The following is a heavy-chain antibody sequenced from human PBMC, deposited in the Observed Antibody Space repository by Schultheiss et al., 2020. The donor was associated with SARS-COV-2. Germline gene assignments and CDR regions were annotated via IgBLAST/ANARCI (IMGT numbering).Heavy chain of an antibody. J-gene: IGHJ4*02. D-gene: IGHD1-26*01. Sequence: GGSLRLSCAVSGFTFSSYGMHWVRQAPGKGLEWVAVISYDGSNKYYADSVKGRFTITRDNTKNSLYLHMNSLRVDDTAVYYCSRGTARGELLPFDGWGLGTLVTVSS. CDR1: GFTFSSYG. CDR2: ISYDGSNK. V-gene: IGHV3-30*03. CDR3: SRGTARGELLPFDG.